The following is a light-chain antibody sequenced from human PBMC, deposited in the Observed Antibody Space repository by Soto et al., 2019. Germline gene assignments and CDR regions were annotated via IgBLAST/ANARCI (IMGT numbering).Light chain of an antibody. CDR2: EVS. CDR3: TSHTSENRSYV. J-gene: IGLJ1*01. V-gene: IGLV2-14*01. CDR1: SSDVGAYTS. Sequence: QSALTQPASVSGSPGQSITISCTGTSSDVGAYTSVSWYQQHPGKAPKLMIYEVSNRPSGVSNRFSGSKSANTASLTISGLQAEDEAHYYCTSHTSENRSYVFGTGPKVNVL.